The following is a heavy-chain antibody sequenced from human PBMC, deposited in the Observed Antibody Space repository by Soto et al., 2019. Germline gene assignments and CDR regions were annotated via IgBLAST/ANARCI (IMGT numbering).Heavy chain of an antibody. CDR2: IYYSGST. CDR3: ASTPDVLRFLERFFYY. V-gene: IGHV4-31*11. CDR1: GGSISSGGYS. Sequence: PSETLSLTCAVSGGSISSGGYSWSWIRQPPGKGLEWIGYIYYSGSTYYNPSLKSRVTISVDTSKNQFSLKLSSVTAADTAVYYCASTPDVLRFLERFFYYRGKGTLLTISS. J-gene: IGHJ4*02. D-gene: IGHD3-3*01.